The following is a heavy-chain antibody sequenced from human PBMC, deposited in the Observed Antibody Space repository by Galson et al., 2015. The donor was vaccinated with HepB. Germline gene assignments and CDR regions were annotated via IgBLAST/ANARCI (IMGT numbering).Heavy chain of an antibody. Sequence: ETLSLTCNVSGDSINSYYWSWIRQSSGKGLEWLGCVYYRGTTYYNPSLKDRVTISVDRSQNHFSLRLSSVTASDTAVYYCARQGGPVDRTGSIDYWGQGALVIVSS. CDR3: ARQGGPVDRTGSIDY. CDR1: GDSINSYY. CDR2: VYYRGTT. J-gene: IGHJ4*02. V-gene: IGHV4-59*08. D-gene: IGHD1-14*01.